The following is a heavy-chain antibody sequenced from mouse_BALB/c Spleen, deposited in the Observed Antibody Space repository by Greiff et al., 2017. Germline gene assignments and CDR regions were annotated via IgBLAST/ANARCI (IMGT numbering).Heavy chain of an antibody. D-gene: IGHD1-1*01. J-gene: IGHJ2*01. CDR2: ISDGGSYT. CDR1: GFTFSDYY. V-gene: IGHV5-4*02. CDR3: ARGDYGSTYLDY. Sequence: EVQLVESGGGLVKPGGSLKLSCAASGFTFSDYYMYWVRQTPEKRLEWVATISDGGSYTYYPDSVKGRFTISRDNAKNNLYLQMSSLKSEDTAMYYCARGDYGSTYLDYWGQGTTLTVSS.